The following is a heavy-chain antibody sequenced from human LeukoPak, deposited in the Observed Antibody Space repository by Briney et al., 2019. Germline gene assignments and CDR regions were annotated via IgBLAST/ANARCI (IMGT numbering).Heavy chain of an antibody. J-gene: IGHJ4*02. CDR3: ARDRYYGSGSDGGDY. Sequence: PGGSLRLACAASGFTVSSNYMSWVRQAPGKGLEWVSVIYSGGSTYYADSVKGRFTISRDNSKNTLYLQMNSLRAEDTAVYYCARDRYYGSGSDGGDYWGQGTLVTVSS. CDR1: GFTVSSNY. CDR2: IYSGGST. V-gene: IGHV3-66*01. D-gene: IGHD3-10*01.